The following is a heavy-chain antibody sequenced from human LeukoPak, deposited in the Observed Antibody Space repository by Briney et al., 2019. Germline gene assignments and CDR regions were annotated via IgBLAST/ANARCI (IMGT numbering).Heavy chain of an antibody. CDR2: INHSGST. D-gene: IGHD4-17*01. V-gene: IGHV4-34*01. Sequence: SETLSLTCAVYGGSFSGYYRSWIRQPPGKGLEWIGEINHSGSTNYNPSLKSRVTISVDTSKNQFSLKLSSVTAADTAVYYCGNNYGDDGGNWGQGTLVTVSS. CDR3: GNNYGDDGGN. J-gene: IGHJ4*02. CDR1: GGSFSGYY.